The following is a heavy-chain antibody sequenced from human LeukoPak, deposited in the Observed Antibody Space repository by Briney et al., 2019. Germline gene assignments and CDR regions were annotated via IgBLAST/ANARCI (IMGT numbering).Heavy chain of an antibody. CDR3: ARTSPTSHFDF. CDR2: INGDGSNS. Sequence: RGSLRLSCVASGVTFTTYWMHWVRQAPGEGLVWVSRINGDGSNSNYAYPVKGRFTISRDYARNTLYLQMNGLRAEETALYYCARTSPTSHFDFWGQGTLVTVSS. D-gene: IGHD3-16*01. CDR1: GVTFTTYW. J-gene: IGHJ4*02. V-gene: IGHV3-74*01.